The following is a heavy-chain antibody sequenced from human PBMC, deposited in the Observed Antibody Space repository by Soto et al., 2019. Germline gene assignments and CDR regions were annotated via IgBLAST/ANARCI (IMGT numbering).Heavy chain of an antibody. D-gene: IGHD3-10*01. CDR2: ISGSGGST. Sequence: EVQLLESGGGLAQPGGSLRLSCAASGFTFSSYAMSWVRQAPGKGLEWVSAISGSGGSTYYADSVKGRFTISRDNSKNTLYLQMNSLRAEDTAVYYCAKAGLSSWYYFDYWGQGTLVTVSS. V-gene: IGHV3-23*01. CDR1: GFTFSSYA. J-gene: IGHJ4*02. CDR3: AKAGLSSWYYFDY.